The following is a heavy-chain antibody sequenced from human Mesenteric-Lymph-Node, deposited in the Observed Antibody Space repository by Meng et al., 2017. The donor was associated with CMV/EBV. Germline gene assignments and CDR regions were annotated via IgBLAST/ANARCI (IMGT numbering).Heavy chain of an antibody. CDR1: GFTFSSYA. CDR3: ARGGLSSYYYYGMDV. Sequence: GESLKISCAASGFTFSSYAMSWVRQAPGKGLEWVSVIYSGGSSTYYADSVKGRFTISRDNSKNTLYLQMNSLRAEDTALYYCARGGLSSYYYYGMDVWGQGTTVTVSS. J-gene: IGHJ6*02. CDR2: IYSGGSST. D-gene: IGHD3-16*02. V-gene: IGHV3-23*03.